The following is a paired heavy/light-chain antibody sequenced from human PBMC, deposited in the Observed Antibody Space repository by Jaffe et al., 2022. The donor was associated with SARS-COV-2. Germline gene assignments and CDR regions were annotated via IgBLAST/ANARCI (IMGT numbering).Light chain of an antibody. CDR3: QAGDSSTVI. Sequence: SYELTQPPSVSVSPGQTASITCSGDKLGDKYACWYQQKPGQSPVLVIYQDNKRPSGIPERFSGSNSGHTATLTISGTQAMDEADYYCQAGDSSTVIFGGGTKLTVV. CDR1: KLGDKY. CDR2: QDN. V-gene: IGLV3-1*01. J-gene: IGLJ2*01.
Heavy chain of an antibody. V-gene: IGHV3-30*04. D-gene: IGHD3-10*01. J-gene: IGHJ6*03. CDR1: GFTFSGYA. CDR2: ISHDGIKK. Sequence: QVQLVESGGGVVQPGRSLRLSCAASGFTFSGYAMHWVRQAPGKGLEWVAVISHDGIKKYYADSVKGRFTISRDNSKNTLYLQMNSLRAADTAVYHCARDGTLVWFGESSYGANYHYSYYMEVWGKGTTVTVSS. CDR3: ARDGTLVWFGESSYGANYHYSYYMEV.